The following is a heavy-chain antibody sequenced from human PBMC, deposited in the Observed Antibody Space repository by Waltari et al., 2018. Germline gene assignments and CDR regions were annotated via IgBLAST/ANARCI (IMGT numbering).Heavy chain of an antibody. D-gene: IGHD6-19*01. CDR3: VRGSNGWPGMDI. V-gene: IGHV3-74*01. CDR2: INSATGTT. Sequence: EVVLVQSGGGLVQPGGSLRLSCAASGFTLSHYWMYWVRQTPGKGLIWVSRINSATGTTNYEDSVRGRFTISGDNAKNTLFLQMDSLRDEDTAIYYCVRGSNGWPGMDIWGQGATVTVSS. CDR1: GFTLSHYW. J-gene: IGHJ6*02.